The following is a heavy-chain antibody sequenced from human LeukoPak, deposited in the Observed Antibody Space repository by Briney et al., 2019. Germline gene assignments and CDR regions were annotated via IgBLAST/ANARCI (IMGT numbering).Heavy chain of an antibody. CDR2: INSDGSST. D-gene: IGHD3-22*01. Sequence: GGSLRLSCAASGFTFSSYWMHWVRQAPGKGLVWVSRINSDGSSTSYADSVKGRFTISRDNAKNTLYLQMNSLRAEDTAVYYCARGLAYYYDSSGYYPLRYWGQRTLVTVSS. CDR3: ARGLAYYYDSSGYYPLRY. V-gene: IGHV3-74*01. CDR1: GFTFSSYW. J-gene: IGHJ4*02.